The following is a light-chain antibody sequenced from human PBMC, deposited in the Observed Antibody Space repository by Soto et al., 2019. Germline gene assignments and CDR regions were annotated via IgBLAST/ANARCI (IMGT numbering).Light chain of an antibody. CDR1: SSDVGGYNY. J-gene: IGLJ2*01. V-gene: IGLV2-14*01. Sequence: QSALTQPASVSGSPGQSITISCTGTSSDVGGYNYVAWYQQHPGKVPRLMIYEVSNRPSGVSNRFSGSKSGSTASLTISGLQAEDEADYYCSSYTNSSPWIFGGGTKLTVL. CDR3: SSYTNSSPWI. CDR2: EVS.